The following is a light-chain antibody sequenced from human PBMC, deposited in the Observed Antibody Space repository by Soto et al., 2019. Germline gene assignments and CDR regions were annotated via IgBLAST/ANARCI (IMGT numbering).Light chain of an antibody. CDR1: SSDVGGYSY. CDR2: EVS. Sequence: QAVVTQPASVSGSPGQSITISCTGTSSDVGGYSYVSWYQQHPGKTPKLMIYEVSNRPSGVSHRFSGSKSGNMASLTISGLQTEDEADYYCSSFSSITREVFGGGTKLTVL. J-gene: IGLJ2*01. V-gene: IGLV2-14*01. CDR3: SSFSSITREV.